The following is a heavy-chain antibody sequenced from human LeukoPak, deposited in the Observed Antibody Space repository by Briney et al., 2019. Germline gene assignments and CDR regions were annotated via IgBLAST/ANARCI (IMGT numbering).Heavy chain of an antibody. CDR2: IKQDGSEK. CDR3: ARDVDYDSSGYYYPPDY. D-gene: IGHD3-22*01. Sequence: GGSLRLSCAASGFTFSSYWMSWVRQAPGKGLEWVANIKQDGSEKYYVDSVKGRFTISRDNSKNTLYLQMNSLRAEDTAVYYCARDVDYDSSGYYYPPDYWGQGTLVTVSS. CDR1: GFTFSSYW. J-gene: IGHJ4*02. V-gene: IGHV3-7*01.